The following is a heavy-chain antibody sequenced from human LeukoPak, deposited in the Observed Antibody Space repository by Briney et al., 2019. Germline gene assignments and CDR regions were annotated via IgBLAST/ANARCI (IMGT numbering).Heavy chain of an antibody. D-gene: IGHD5-18*01. Sequence: PGGSLRLSCAASGFTFSSYSMNWVRQAPGKGLEWVSSISSSSSYIYYADSVKGRFTISRDNAKNSLYLQMNSLRAEDTAVYYCASTLDSGYGYGSVPPPWGQGTMVTVSS. CDR1: GFTFSSYS. CDR3: ASTLDSGYGYGSVPPP. V-gene: IGHV3-21*01. CDR2: ISSSSSYI. J-gene: IGHJ3*01.